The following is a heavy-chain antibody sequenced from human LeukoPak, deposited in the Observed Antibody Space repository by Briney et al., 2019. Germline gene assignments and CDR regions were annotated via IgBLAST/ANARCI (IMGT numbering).Heavy chain of an antibody. CDR3: AKDRAGMTYYYDSSGYFIGPGRDAFDI. Sequence: ASVKASCKASGYTFSGHYLHWVRQAPGQGLEWMGRINPNTGVTQYTENFQGRVTMTGDTSISTAYMELNGLRSDDTAVYYCAKDRAGMTYYYDSSGYFIGPGRDAFDIWGQGTMVTVSS. CDR2: INPNTGVT. V-gene: IGHV1-2*06. CDR1: GYTFSGHY. D-gene: IGHD3-22*01. J-gene: IGHJ3*02.